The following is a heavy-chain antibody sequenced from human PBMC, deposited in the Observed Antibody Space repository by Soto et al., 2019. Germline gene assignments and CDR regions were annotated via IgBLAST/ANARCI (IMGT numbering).Heavy chain of an antibody. CDR2: ISGHNGNT. V-gene: IGHV1-18*04. Sequence: ASVKVSCKASGYSFTSYGISWVRQAPGQGPEWMGWISGHNGNTNHPQSLQGRVTMTTDTSTSTAYMELRSLRSDDTAVYYCARDRQLRFDYWGQGTLVTVSS. D-gene: IGHD6-6*01. J-gene: IGHJ4*02. CDR1: GYSFTSYG. CDR3: ARDRQLRFDY.